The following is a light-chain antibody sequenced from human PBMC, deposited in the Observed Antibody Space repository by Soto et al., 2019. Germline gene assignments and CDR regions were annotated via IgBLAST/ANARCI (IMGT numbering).Light chain of an antibody. V-gene: IGLV2-14*01. J-gene: IGLJ2*01. Sequence: QSVLTQPASVSGSPGQSITISCTGTSFNVGGYNYVTWYQQHPGKAPKLMIYDVSNRPSGVSNRFSGSKSGNTASLTISGLQAEDEADYYCSSYTSSSTLVVFGGGTKLTDL. CDR1: SFNVGGYNY. CDR3: SSYTSSSTLVV. CDR2: DVS.